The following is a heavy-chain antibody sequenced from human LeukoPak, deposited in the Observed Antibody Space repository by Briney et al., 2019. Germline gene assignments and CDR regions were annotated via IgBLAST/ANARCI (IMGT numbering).Heavy chain of an antibody. J-gene: IGHJ4*02. D-gene: IGHD2-2*01. CDR1: GFTFSSYG. CDR2: IWYDGSNK. CDR3: AKEAQGCSITSCDFDS. Sequence: PGRSLRLSCAASGFTFSSYGMHWVRQARGKGLEWVAVIWYDGSNKYYADSVKGRFTISRDNSKNTLYLQMNSLRAEDTAVYYCAKEAQGCSITSCDFDSWGQGTLVTVSS. V-gene: IGHV3-33*06.